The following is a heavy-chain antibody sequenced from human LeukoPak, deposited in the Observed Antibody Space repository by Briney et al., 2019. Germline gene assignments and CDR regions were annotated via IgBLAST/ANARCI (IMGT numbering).Heavy chain of an antibody. Sequence: SETLSLTCTVSGGSISSGGYYWSWIRQHPGKGLEWIGYIYYSGSTYYNPSLKSRVTISVGTSKNQFSLKLSSVTAADTAVYYCAREGYSNNWFDPWGQGTLVTVSS. CDR3: AREGYSNNWFDP. CDR1: GGSISSGGYY. D-gene: IGHD5-24*01. J-gene: IGHJ5*02. CDR2: IYYSGST. V-gene: IGHV4-31*03.